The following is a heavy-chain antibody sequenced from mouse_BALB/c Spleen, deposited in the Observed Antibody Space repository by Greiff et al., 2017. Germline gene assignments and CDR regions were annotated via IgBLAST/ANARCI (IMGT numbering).Heavy chain of an antibody. Sequence: VQLQQSGAELVKPGASVKLSCTASGFNIKDTHMHWVKQRPEQGLEWIGRIDPANGNTKYDPKFQGKATITADTSSNTAYLQLSSLTSEDTAVYYCARDAITRAMDYWGQGTSVTVSS. V-gene: IGHV14-3*02. CDR1: GFNIKDTH. CDR3: ARDAITRAMDY. CDR2: IDPANGNT. D-gene: IGHD2-4*01. J-gene: IGHJ4*01.